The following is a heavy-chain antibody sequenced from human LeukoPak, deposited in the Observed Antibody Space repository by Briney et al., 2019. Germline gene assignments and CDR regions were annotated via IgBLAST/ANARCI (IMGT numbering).Heavy chain of an antibody. D-gene: IGHD4-23*01. CDR2: IYYSGST. J-gene: IGHJ4*02. CDR3: ARDGGNWSDY. CDR1: GGSISSYY. Sequence: SETLSLTCTVSGGSISSYYWSWIRQPPGKGLEWIGYIYYSGSTNYNPSLKSRVTISVDTSKNQFSLKLSSVTAADTAVYYCARDGGNWSDYWGQGTLVTVSS. V-gene: IGHV4-59*01.